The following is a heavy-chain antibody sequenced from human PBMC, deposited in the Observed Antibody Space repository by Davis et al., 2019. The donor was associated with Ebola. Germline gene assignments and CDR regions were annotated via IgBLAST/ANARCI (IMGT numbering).Heavy chain of an antibody. D-gene: IGHD3-22*01. CDR2: IYSGGST. J-gene: IGHJ4*02. CDR3: AGAGSDDSSGYPGY. CDR1: GFTVSSNY. Sequence: PGGSLRLSCAASGFTVSSNYMSWVRQAPGKGLEWVSVIYSGGSTYYADSVKGRFTISRDNSKNTLYLQMNSLRAEDTAVYYCAGAGSDDSSGYPGYWGQGTLVTVSS. V-gene: IGHV3-53*01.